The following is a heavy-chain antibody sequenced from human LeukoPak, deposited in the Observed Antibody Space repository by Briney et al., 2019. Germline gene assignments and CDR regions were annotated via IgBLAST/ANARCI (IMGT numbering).Heavy chain of an antibody. Sequence: AGGSLRLSCAASGFTFSDFWMHWVRQAPGKGLEWVSYISSSSSTIYYADSVKGRFTISRDNAKNSLYLQMNSLRAEDTAVYYCARVVVGPFDYWGQGTLVTVSS. D-gene: IGHD3-22*01. CDR1: GFTFSDFW. CDR3: ARVVVGPFDY. V-gene: IGHV3-48*04. J-gene: IGHJ4*02. CDR2: ISSSSSTI.